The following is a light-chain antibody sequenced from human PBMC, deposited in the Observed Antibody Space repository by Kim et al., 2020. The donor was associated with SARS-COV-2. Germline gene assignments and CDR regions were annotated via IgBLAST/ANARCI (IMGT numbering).Light chain of an antibody. J-gene: IGLJ3*02. CDR3: SSYAGSNNWV. V-gene: IGLV2-8*01. CDR2: EVS. Sequence: GQSVTISCTGTSSDVGGYNYVSWYQQHPGKAPKLMIHEVSERPAGVPDRFSGSKSGNTASLSVSGLQAEDEATYYCSSYAGSNNWVFGGGTQLTVL. CDR1: SSDVGGYNY.